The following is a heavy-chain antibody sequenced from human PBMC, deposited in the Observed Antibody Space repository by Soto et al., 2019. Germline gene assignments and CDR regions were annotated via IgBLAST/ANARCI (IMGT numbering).Heavy chain of an antibody. V-gene: IGHV2-5*02. CDR3: AHLDNWNYGGPGYFDY. D-gene: IGHD1-7*01. CDR1: GFSLSTSGVG. CDR2: IYWDDDK. Sequence: QITLKESGPTLVKPTQTLTLTCTFSGFSLSTSGVGVGWIRQPPGKALEWLALIYWDDDKRYSPSLKSRLTITKDTSKNQVVLTMTNMDPVDTATYYCAHLDNWNYGGPGYFDYWGQGTLVTVSS. J-gene: IGHJ4*02.